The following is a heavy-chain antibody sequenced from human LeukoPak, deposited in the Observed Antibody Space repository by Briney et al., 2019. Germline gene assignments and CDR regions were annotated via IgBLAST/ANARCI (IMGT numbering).Heavy chain of an antibody. D-gene: IGHD2-15*01. J-gene: IGHJ6*02. CDR1: GGSISSYY. CDR3: ARLSRSLYCSGGSCYGMDV. V-gene: IGHV4-59*01. Sequence: SETLSLTCTVSGGSISSYYWSWIRQPPGKGLEWIGNIYYSGSTNYNPSLKSRVTISVDTSKNQFSLKLSSVTAADTAVYYCARLSRSLYCSGGSCYGMDVWGQGTTVTVSS. CDR2: IYYSGST.